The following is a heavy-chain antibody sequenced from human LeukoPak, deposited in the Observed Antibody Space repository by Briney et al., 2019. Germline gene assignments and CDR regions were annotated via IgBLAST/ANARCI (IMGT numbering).Heavy chain of an antibody. CDR1: GFTFSTYA. Sequence: GGSLRLSCAASGFTFSTYAMHWVRQAPGKGLEYVSAISSNGGSTYYANSVKGRITISRDNSKNTLYLQMGSLRAEDMAVYYCARDYCSSTSCLLDYWGQGTLVTVSS. D-gene: IGHD2-2*01. CDR2: ISSNGGST. J-gene: IGHJ4*02. CDR3: ARDYCSSTSCLLDY. V-gene: IGHV3-64*01.